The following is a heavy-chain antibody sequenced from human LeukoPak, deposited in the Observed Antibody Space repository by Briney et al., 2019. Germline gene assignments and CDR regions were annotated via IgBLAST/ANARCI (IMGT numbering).Heavy chain of an antibody. J-gene: IGHJ2*01. CDR3: ARLSIAGATYWYFDL. V-gene: IGHV4-39*01. Sequence: SETLSLTCTVSGGSMSSSRYYWGWIRQPPGKGLEWIGGMSYGGSTYYNLSLRSRVDISEDTSKNQFSLKVNSVTAADTAIYYCARLSIAGATYWYFDLWGRGTLVTVSS. D-gene: IGHD1-26*01. CDR2: MSYGGST. CDR1: GGSMSSSRYY.